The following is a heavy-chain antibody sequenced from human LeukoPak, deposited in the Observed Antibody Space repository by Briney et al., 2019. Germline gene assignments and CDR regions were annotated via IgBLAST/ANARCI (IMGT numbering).Heavy chain of an antibody. Sequence: ASVKVSCKASGYTFTGSYMHWVRQATGQGLEWMGWINPNSGNTGYAQKFQGRVTMTRNTSISTAYMELSSLRSEDTAVYYCARAGGYCGRISCPYYFDYWGQGSLVAASS. D-gene: IGHD2-15*01. CDR1: GYTFTGSY. CDR2: INPNSGNT. V-gene: IGHV1-8*02. J-gene: IGHJ4*02. CDR3: ARAGGYCGRISCPYYFDY.